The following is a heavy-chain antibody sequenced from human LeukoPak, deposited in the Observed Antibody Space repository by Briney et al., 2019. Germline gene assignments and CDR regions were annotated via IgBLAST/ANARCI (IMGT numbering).Heavy chain of an antibody. V-gene: IGHV3-74*01. J-gene: IGHJ4*02. CDR3: ARDHHDFWSGYPNY. Sequence: GGSLRLSCAASGFTLGRYWMHWFRQAPGAGLVWVARSNSDGKITDYADSVRGRFTTSRDNTKNTVYLQMSSLRAEDTGVYYCARDHHDFWSGYPNYWGQGTLVIVSS. CDR2: SNSDGKIT. D-gene: IGHD3-3*01. CDR1: GFTLGRYW.